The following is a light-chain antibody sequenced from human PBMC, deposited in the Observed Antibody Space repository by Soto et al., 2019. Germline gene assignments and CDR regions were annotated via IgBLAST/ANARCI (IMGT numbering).Light chain of an antibody. V-gene: IGKV3-15*01. J-gene: IGKJ1*01. CDR2: GAS. CDR1: QSVSSN. Sequence: IVMTQSPATLSVSPGERATLSCRASQSVSSNLAWYQQKPGQSPSLLIYGASTRATGVPARFSGSGSGTEFTLTISSLQSEDFAVYYCQQYINLWTFGQGTKVDIK. CDR3: QQYINLWT.